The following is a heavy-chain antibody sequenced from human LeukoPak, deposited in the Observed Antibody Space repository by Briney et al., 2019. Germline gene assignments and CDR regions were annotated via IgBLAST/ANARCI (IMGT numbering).Heavy chain of an antibody. CDR3: AKEYEGLDY. Sequence: GGSLRLSCAASGFTFSSYGMHWVRQAPGKGLEWVAVIWYDGSNKYYADSVKGRFTISGDNSKNTLYLQMNSLRAEDTAVYYCAKEYEGLDYWGQGTLVTVSS. D-gene: IGHD2-8*01. CDR1: GFTFSSYG. CDR2: IWYDGSNK. V-gene: IGHV3-33*06. J-gene: IGHJ4*02.